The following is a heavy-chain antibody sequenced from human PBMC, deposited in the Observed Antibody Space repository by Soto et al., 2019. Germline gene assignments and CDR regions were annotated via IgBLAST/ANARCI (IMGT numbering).Heavy chain of an antibody. CDR2: INPDNGNT. J-gene: IGHJ5*02. V-gene: IGHV1-3*01. D-gene: IGHD2-15*01. CDR3: ARGIATGQLDP. Sequence: ASVKVSCKASGYTFTRYTMNWVRQAPGQSLEWMGCINPDNGNTKSSQKFQDRVIITRDKSASTAYMDLSSLRSEDTAVYYCARGIATGQLDPWGQGTLVTVSS. CDR1: GYTFTRYT.